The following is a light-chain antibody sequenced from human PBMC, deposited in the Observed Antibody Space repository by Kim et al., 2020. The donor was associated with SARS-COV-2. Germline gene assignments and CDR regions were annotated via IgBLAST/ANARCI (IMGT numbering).Light chain of an antibody. CDR3: QQYYLWPRT. CDR1: QRINNN. V-gene: IGKV3-15*01. CDR2: GAS. J-gene: IGKJ4*02. Sequence: SVSAGEGVTHACRASQRINNNLAWYHQKPGQDPRLVIYGASTRATGIPARFSGSGSGTEFTLTISSLQPEDSAVYYCQQYYLWPRTFGVGTKVEI.